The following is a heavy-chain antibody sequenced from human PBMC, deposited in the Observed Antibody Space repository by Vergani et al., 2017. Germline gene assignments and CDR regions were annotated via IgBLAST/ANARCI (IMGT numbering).Heavy chain of an antibody. CDR2: ISGSGGST. J-gene: IGHJ4*02. CDR3: AKGRWELLSPFDY. D-gene: IGHD1-26*01. V-gene: IGHV3-23*01. CDR1: GFTFSSYA. Sequence: EVQLLESGGGLVQPGGSLRLSCAASGFTFSSYAMSWVRQAPGKGREWVSAISGSGGSTYYADSVKGRFTISRDNSKNTLYLQMNSLRAEDTAVYYWAKGRWELLSPFDYWGQGTLVTVSS.